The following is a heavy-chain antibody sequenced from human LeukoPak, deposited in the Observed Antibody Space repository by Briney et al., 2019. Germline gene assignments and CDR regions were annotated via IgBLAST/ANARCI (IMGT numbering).Heavy chain of an antibody. J-gene: IGHJ3*02. CDR3: ARDPHWLVRVAFDI. D-gene: IGHD6-19*01. Sequence: PGGSLRLSCAASGFTFSNAWMSWVRQAPGKGLEWVAVISYDGSNKYYADSVKGRFTISRDNSKNTLYLQMNSLRAEDTAVYYCARDPHWLVRVAFDIWGQGTMVTVSS. CDR2: ISYDGSNK. CDR1: GFTFSNAW. V-gene: IGHV3-30-3*01.